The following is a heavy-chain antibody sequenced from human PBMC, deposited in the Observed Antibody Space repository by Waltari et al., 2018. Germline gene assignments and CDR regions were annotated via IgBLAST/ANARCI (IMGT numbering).Heavy chain of an antibody. Sequence: QVQLQESGPGLVKPSETLSLTCTVSGGSINSYYWSWIRQPAGKGLEWIGRFYTSGSTNYTPSLTSRVTMSVDTSKKQFSLKLGSVTAADTAIYYCARETYGIDVWGQGTTVTVSS. J-gene: IGHJ6*02. CDR3: ARETYGIDV. CDR1: GGSINSYY. CDR2: FYTSGST. V-gene: IGHV4-4*07.